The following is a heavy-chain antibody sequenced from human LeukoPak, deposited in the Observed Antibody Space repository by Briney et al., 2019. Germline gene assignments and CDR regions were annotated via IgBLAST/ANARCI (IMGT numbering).Heavy chain of an antibody. J-gene: IGHJ4*02. D-gene: IGHD5/OR15-5a*01. CDR3: ARHTRAAVSTPLDY. CDR1: GGSISSGDYY. Sequence: SETLSLTCTVSGGSISSGDYYWSWIRQPPGKGLEWIGYIYYSGSTYYNPSLKSRVTISVDTSKNQLSLKLSSVTAADTAVYFCARHTRAAVSTPLDYWGQGTLVTVSS. V-gene: IGHV4-30-4*01. CDR2: IYYSGST.